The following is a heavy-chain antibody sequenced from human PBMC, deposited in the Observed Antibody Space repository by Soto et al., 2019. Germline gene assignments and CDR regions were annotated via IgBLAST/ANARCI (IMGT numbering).Heavy chain of an antibody. D-gene: IGHD1-20*01. V-gene: IGHV6-1*01. Sequence: SQTLSLTCAISRDRVSSNSAAWNWIRQSPSRGLEWLGRTYYRSKWYNDYAVSVKSRITINPDTSKNQFSLQLNSVTPEDTAVYYCARVVAVTGDAYYFDYWGQGTLVTVSS. CDR2: TYYRSKWYN. J-gene: IGHJ4*02. CDR3: ARVVAVTGDAYYFDY. CDR1: RDRVSSNSAA.